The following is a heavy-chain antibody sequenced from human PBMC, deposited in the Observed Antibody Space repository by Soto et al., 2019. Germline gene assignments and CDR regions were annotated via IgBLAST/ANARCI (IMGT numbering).Heavy chain of an antibody. J-gene: IGHJ4*02. CDR1: GYTLTELS. D-gene: IGHD2-2*02. V-gene: IGHV1-24*01. CDR2: FDPEDGET. Sequence: ASVKVSCKVSGYTLTELSMHWVRQAPGKGLEWMGGFDPEDGETIYAQKFQGRVTMTEDTSTDTAYMELSSLRSEDTAVYYCATRSCRNTSCYSRRFDYRGQGTLVTVSS. CDR3: ATRSCRNTSCYSRRFDY.